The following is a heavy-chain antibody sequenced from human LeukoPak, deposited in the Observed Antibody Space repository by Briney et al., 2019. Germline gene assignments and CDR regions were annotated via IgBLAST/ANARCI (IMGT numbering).Heavy chain of an antibody. CDR1: GFTFSTYW. CDR3: ARDPYDILTDYFPYFDY. V-gene: IGHV3-7*01. Sequence: PGGSLRLSCAASGFTFSTYWMSWVRQAPGKGLEWVANIKQDGSEKYYVDSVKGRFTISRDNSQNTLSLQMNSLRAEDTAVYYCARDPYDILTDYFPYFDYWGQGALVTVSS. CDR2: IKQDGSEK. D-gene: IGHD3-9*01. J-gene: IGHJ4*02.